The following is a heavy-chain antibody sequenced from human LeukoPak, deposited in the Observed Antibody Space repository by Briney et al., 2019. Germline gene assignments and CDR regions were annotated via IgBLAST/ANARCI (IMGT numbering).Heavy chain of an antibody. J-gene: IGHJ4*02. CDR3: ARSEFLEWSMTPGFDY. CDR1: GYTFTDYY. D-gene: IGHD3-3*01. CDR2: INPGSGGT. V-gene: IGHV1-2*02. Sequence: ASVKVSCKASGYTFTDYYIHWVRQAPGQGLEWMGWINPGSGGTNYAQKFQGRVTMTRDTSIRTAFLWVSSLRSDDTAVYFCARSEFLEWSMTPGFDYWGQGTLVTVSS.